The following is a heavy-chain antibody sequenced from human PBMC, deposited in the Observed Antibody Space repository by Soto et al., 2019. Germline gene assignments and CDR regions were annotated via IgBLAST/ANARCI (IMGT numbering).Heavy chain of an antibody. Sequence: ESGGGVVQPGRSLRLSCAASGFTFSSYGMHWVRQAPGKGLEWVAVIWYDGSNKYYADSVKGRFTISRDNSKNTLYLQMNSLRAEDTAVYYCARDYCSGGSCYLFDYWGQGTLVTVSS. D-gene: IGHD2-15*01. CDR1: GFTFSSYG. CDR3: ARDYCSGGSCYLFDY. J-gene: IGHJ4*02. CDR2: IWYDGSNK. V-gene: IGHV3-33*01.